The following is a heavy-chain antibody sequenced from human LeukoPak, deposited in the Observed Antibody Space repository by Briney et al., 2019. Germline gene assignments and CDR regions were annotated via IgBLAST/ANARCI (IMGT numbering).Heavy chain of an antibody. CDR3: ARGGAALGGLLRFLEWSNPNWFDP. V-gene: IGHV1-69*05. CDR2: IIPIFGTA. Sequence: SVKVSCKASGGTFSSYAISWVRQAPGQGLEWMGGIIPIFGTANYAQKFQGRVTITTDESTSTAYMELSSLRSEDTAVYYCARGGAALGGLLRFLEWSNPNWFDPWGQGTLVTVSS. D-gene: IGHD3-3*01. J-gene: IGHJ5*02. CDR1: GGTFSSYA.